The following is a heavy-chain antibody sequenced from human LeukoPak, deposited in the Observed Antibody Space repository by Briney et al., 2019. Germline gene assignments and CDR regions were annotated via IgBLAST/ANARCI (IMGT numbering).Heavy chain of an antibody. J-gene: IGHJ3*02. CDR1: GYTFTDYY. CDR3: ARWLMRATTRDAFDI. V-gene: IGHV1-2*02. D-gene: IGHD1-26*01. Sequence: ASVKVSCKASGYTFTDYYIHWVRQAPGQGLQWMAWINPDNGGTNYAQKFQGRVTLTTDTSISTAYMELSGLRSDDTAVFYCARWLMRATTRDAFDIWGQGHWSPSLQ. CDR2: INPDNGGT.